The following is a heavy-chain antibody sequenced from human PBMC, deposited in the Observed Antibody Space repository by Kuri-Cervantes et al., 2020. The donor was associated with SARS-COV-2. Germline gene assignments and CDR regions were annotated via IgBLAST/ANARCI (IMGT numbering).Heavy chain of an antibody. J-gene: IGHJ4*02. D-gene: IGHD6-6*01. CDR1: GFTFSSYA. Sequence: GESLKISCAASGFTFSSYAMSWVRQAPGKGLEWVSAISGSGGSTDYADSVKGRFTISRDNSKNTLYLQMNSLRAEDTAVYYCARESGDVRSSSPFDYWGQGTLVTVSS. CDR2: ISGSGGST. V-gene: IGHV3-23*01. CDR3: ARESGDVRSSSPFDY.